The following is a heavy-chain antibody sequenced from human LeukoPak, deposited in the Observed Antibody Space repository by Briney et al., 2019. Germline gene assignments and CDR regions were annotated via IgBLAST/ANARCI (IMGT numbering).Heavy chain of an antibody. CDR2: FHLSGAT. J-gene: IGHJ4*02. V-gene: IGHV4-4*02. Sequence: KPSETLSLTCAVSGGSIMTTNWWSWVRQPPGKGLEWIGEFHLSGATSYNPSLESRVSMSIDTSKNQMSLKLTSVTAADTAIYFCTRESGAFSPFGFWGQGTLVTVSS. D-gene: IGHD1-26*01. CDR3: TRESGAFSPFGF. CDR1: GGSIMTTNW.